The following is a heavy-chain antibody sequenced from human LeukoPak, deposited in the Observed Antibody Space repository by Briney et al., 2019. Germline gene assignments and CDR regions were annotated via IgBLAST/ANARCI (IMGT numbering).Heavy chain of an antibody. CDR2: INTNTGNP. D-gene: IGHD3-10*01. Sequence: ASVKVSCKASGYTFTSYAMNWVRQAPGQGLEWMGWINTNTGNPTYAQGFAGRFVFSLDTSVSTAYLQISSLKAEDTAVYYCARIVRDPAWTDDDAFDIWGQGTMVTVSS. CDR3: ARIVRDPAWTDDDAFDI. J-gene: IGHJ3*02. CDR1: GYTFTSYA. V-gene: IGHV7-4-1*02.